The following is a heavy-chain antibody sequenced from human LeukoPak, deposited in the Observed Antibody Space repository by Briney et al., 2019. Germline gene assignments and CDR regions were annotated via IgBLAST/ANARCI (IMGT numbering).Heavy chain of an antibody. CDR3: AKDKAGLNCSSTSCYSNWFDP. D-gene: IGHD2-2*01. Sequence: GGSLRLSCAASGFTFSSYGMHWVRQAPGKGLEWVAVISYDGSNKYYADSVKGRFTISRDNSKNTLYLQMNSLRAEDTAVYYCAKDKAGLNCSSTSCYSNWFDPWGQGTLVTVSS. CDR1: GFTFSSYG. V-gene: IGHV3-30*18. CDR2: ISYDGSNK. J-gene: IGHJ5*02.